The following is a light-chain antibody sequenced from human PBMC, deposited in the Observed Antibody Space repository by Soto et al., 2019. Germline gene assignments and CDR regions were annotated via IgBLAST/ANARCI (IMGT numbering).Light chain of an antibody. CDR2: EVS. J-gene: IGLJ1*01. V-gene: IGLV2-14*01. CDR1: SSDVGGYNY. CDR3: SSYTTTNTYV. Sequence: QSVLTQPASVSGSPGQSVTISCTGTSSDVGGYNYVSWYQHHRGKAPKLMIYEVSKRPSGVSNRFSGSKAGNTASLTISGRQAEDEADYYCSSYTTTNTYVFGSGTKVTVL.